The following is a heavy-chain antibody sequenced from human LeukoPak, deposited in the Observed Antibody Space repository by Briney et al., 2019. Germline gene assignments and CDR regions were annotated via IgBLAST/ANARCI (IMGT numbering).Heavy chain of an antibody. V-gene: IGHV3-7*04. CDR3: TREYYCGSGSYYNGC. CDR1: GFTFRSYW. Sequence: PGGSLRLSCAASGFTFRSYWMSWVRQAPGRGLEWVANIKQDGGERYYVDSVKGRFTISRDNAKNSLYLQMNSLRAEDTAVYYCTREYYCGSGSYYNGCWGQGTLVTVSS. J-gene: IGHJ4*02. CDR2: IKQDGGER. D-gene: IGHD3-10*01.